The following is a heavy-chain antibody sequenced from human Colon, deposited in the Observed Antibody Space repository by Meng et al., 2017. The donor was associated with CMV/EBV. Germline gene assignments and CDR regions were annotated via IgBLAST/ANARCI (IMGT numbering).Heavy chain of an antibody. D-gene: IGHD6-13*01. CDR2: ISYGGGTK. V-gene: IGHV3-30-3*01. CDR3: ARLPNAAAGTNPPGSYYDAMDV. Sequence: YAMHWVRQAPGKGLEWVAVISYGGGTKYYADSAKGRFTISRDNSKNTLYLQVNGLRLEDTAVYYCARLPNAAAGTNPPGSYYDAMDVWGQGTTVTVSS. CDR1: YA. J-gene: IGHJ6*02.